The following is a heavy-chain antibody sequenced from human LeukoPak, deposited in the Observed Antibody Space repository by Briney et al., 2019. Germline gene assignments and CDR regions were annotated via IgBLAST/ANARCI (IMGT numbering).Heavy chain of an antibody. D-gene: IGHD3-10*01. J-gene: IGHJ4*02. CDR3: ARQRRGEWFGELSFDY. V-gene: IGHV3-48*03. CDR1: GFTLSSYE. Sequence: GGSLRLSCAASGFTLSSYEMNWVRQAPGKGLESVSYISSSGSTIYYADSVKGRFTISRDNAKNSLYLQMNSLRAEDTAVYYCARQRRGEWFGELSFDYWGRGTLVTVSS. CDR2: ISSSGSTI.